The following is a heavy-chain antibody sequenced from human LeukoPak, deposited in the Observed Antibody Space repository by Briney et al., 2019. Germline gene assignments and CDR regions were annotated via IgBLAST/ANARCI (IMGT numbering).Heavy chain of an antibody. Sequence: PGGSLRLSCAASGFTFSSYGMHWVRQAPGKGLEGVAFIRYDGSNKYYADSVKGRFTISRDNSKNTLYLQMNSLRAEDTAVYYCAKDVGHYYGSVAPDYWGQGTLVTVSS. CDR2: IRYDGSNK. D-gene: IGHD3-10*01. V-gene: IGHV3-30*02. CDR3: AKDVGHYYGSVAPDY. CDR1: GFTFSSYG. J-gene: IGHJ4*02.